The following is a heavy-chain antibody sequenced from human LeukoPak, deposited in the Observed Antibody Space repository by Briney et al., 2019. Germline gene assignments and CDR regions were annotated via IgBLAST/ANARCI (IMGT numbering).Heavy chain of an antibody. Sequence: GRSLRLSCAASGFTFSSYGMHWVRQAPGKGLEWVAVIWYDGSNKKYADSVKGRLTISRDNSKNTLYLQMNSLRAEDTAVYYCATLATVTTEYDFWGQGTLVTVSS. D-gene: IGHD4-11*01. CDR2: IWYDGSNK. V-gene: IGHV3-33*01. J-gene: IGHJ4*02. CDR3: ATLATVTTEYDF. CDR1: GFTFSSYG.